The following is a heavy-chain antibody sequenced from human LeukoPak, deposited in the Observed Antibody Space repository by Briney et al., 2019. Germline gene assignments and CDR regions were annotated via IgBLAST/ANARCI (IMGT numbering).Heavy chain of an antibody. CDR1: GFTFSSYW. J-gene: IGHJ4*02. CDR3: AKVGATHFDY. CDR2: INSDGSST. V-gene: IGHV3-74*01. D-gene: IGHD1-26*01. Sequence: GGSLRLSCAASGFTFSSYWMHWVRQAPGKGLVWVSRINSDGSSTTYADSVKGRFTISRDNSKNTLYLQMNSLRAEDTAVYYCAKVGATHFDYWGQGTLVTVSS.